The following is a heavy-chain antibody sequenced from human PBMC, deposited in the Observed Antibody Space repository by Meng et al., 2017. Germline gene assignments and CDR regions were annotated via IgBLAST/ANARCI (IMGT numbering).Heavy chain of an antibody. Sequence: QITFKGSGPTLVKPTQPLTLPCTFSGFSLSTSGVGVGWIRQPPGKALEWLALIYWDDDKRYSPSLKSRLTITKGTSKNQVVLTMTNMDPVDTATYYCALAYDSSGYYVGYYIDYWGQGTLVTVSS. CDR2: IYWDDDK. D-gene: IGHD3-22*01. CDR1: GFSLSTSGVG. V-gene: IGHV2-5*02. CDR3: ALAYDSSGYYVGYYIDY. J-gene: IGHJ4*02.